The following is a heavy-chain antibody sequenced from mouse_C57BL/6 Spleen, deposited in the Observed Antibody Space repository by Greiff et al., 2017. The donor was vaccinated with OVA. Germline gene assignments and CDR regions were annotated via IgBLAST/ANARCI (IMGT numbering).Heavy chain of an antibody. CDR3: ARAYYSNPWFAY. Sequence: DVQLQESGPGLVKPSQSLSLTCSVTGYSITSGYYWNWIRQFPGNKLEWMGYISYDGSNNYNPSLKNRISITRDTSKNQFFLKLNSLTTEDTATDYCARAYYSNPWFAYWGKGTLVTVSA. D-gene: IGHD2-5*01. CDR1: GYSITSGYY. CDR2: ISYDGSN. V-gene: IGHV3-6*01. J-gene: IGHJ3*01.